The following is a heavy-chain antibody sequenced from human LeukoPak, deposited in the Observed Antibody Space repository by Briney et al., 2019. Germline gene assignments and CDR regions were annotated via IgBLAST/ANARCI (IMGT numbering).Heavy chain of an antibody. CDR1: GFTFSSYW. CDR3: ARDRDYDILTGYYTNYYYYYGMDV. J-gene: IGHJ6*02. Sequence: GGSLRLSCAASGFTFSSYWMHWVRQAPGKGLVWVSRINSDGSSTSHADSVKGRFTISRDNAKNTLYLQMSSLRAEDTAVYYCARDRDYDILTGYYTNYYYYYGMDVWGQGTTVTVSS. CDR2: INSDGSST. D-gene: IGHD3-9*01. V-gene: IGHV3-74*01.